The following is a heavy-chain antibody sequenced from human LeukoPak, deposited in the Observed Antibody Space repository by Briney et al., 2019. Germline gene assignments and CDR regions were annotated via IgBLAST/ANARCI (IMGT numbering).Heavy chain of an antibody. CDR3: VGSLLREYSHYMDV. CDR1: GGSISSYY. Sequence: QPSETLSLTCTVSGGSISSYYWSWIRQPPGKGLEWIGYIYYSGSTNYNPSLKSRVTISVDTSKNQFSLKLSSVTAADTAVYYCVGSLLREYSHYMDVWGKGTTVAVSS. V-gene: IGHV4-59*08. D-gene: IGHD2/OR15-2a*01. CDR2: IYYSGST. J-gene: IGHJ6*03.